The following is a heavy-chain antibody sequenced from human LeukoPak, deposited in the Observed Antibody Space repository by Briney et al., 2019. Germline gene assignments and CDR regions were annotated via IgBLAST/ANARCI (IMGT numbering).Heavy chain of an antibody. CDR3: AKALALYTGPYTGSYYSPIDY. D-gene: IGHD1-26*01. Sequence: PGGSLRLSCAASGFIFSNYAMSWVRQAPGKGLEWVSSISGSGDNTYYADSVRGRFTISRVNSKNTLYLQIYNLRAEDAAIYYCAKALALYTGPYTGSYYSPIDYWGQGTLVTVSS. V-gene: IGHV3-23*01. CDR2: ISGSGDNT. J-gene: IGHJ4*02. CDR1: GFIFSNYA.